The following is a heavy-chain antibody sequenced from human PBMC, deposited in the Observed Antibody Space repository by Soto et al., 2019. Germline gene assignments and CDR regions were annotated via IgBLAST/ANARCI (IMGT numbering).Heavy chain of an antibody. V-gene: IGHV3-30*18. CDR3: AKDQASGQGSFDS. CDR2: ISYDGSNQ. Sequence: NIYGMHWVRQAPDKGLEWVALISYDGSNQYYADSVKGRFTISRDNSKNTLFLQMNSLRADDTAVYYCAKDQASGQGSFDSWGQGTLVTVSS. J-gene: IGHJ4*02. CDR1: NIYG.